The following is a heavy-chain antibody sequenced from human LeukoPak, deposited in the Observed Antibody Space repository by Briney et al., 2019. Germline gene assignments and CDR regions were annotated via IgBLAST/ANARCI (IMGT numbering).Heavy chain of an antibody. J-gene: IGHJ4*02. CDR1: GYSISSGCY. CDR2: IYHSGST. CDR3: ARDRGFYYGSGSYVYYFDY. D-gene: IGHD3-10*01. Sequence: SETLSLTCAVSGYSISSGCYWGWIRQPPGKGLEWIGSIYHSGSTYYNPSLKSRVTISVDTSRNQFSLKLSSVTAADTAVYYCARDRGFYYGSGSYVYYFDYWGQGTLVTVSS. V-gene: IGHV4-38-2*02.